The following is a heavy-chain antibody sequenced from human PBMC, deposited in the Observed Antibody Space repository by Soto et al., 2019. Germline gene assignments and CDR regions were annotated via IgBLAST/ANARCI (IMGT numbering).Heavy chain of an antibody. D-gene: IGHD5-18*01. V-gene: IGHV4-31*03. J-gene: IGHJ6*02. CDR2: IYYSGNT. Sequence: PSETVSLTCTVSGGSIRSGGYYWSWVRQNPRRGLEWIGNIYYSGNTYYNPSLKSRLTISVDTSKNQFSLNLSSVTAADTAVYYCARDRLMATAGTARHYFGLDVWGQGTTVTVSS. CDR3: ARDRLMATAGTARHYFGLDV. CDR1: GGSIRSGGYY.